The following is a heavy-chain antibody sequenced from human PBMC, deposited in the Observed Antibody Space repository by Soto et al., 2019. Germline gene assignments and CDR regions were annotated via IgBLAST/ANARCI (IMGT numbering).Heavy chain of an antibody. CDR1: GFTFSSYG. CDR3: ARDRGGLSMVRGVIMVKYYFDY. V-gene: IGHV3-33*01. D-gene: IGHD3-10*01. J-gene: IGHJ4*02. Sequence: HPGGSLRLSCAASGFTFSSYGMHWVRQAPGKGLEWVAVIWYDGSNKYYADSVKGRFTISRDNSKNTLYLQMNSLRAEDTAVYYCARDRGGLSMVRGVIMVKYYFDYWGQGTLVTVSS. CDR2: IWYDGSNK.